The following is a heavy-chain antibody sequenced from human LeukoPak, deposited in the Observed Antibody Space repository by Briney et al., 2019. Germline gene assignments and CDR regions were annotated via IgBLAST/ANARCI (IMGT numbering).Heavy chain of an antibody. Sequence: GGSLRLSRAASGFTFRNLGMHWVRQAPGKGLEWVANIKQDGSEKYYVDSVKGRFTISRDNAENSLYLQMNSLRAEDAAVYYCARDLGYCLDYWGQGTLVTVSS. V-gene: IGHV3-7*01. CDR2: IKQDGSEK. D-gene: IGHD2-2*03. CDR3: ARDLGYCLDY. CDR1: GFTFRNLG. J-gene: IGHJ4*02.